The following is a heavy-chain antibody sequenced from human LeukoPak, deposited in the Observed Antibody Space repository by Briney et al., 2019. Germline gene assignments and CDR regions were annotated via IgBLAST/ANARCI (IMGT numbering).Heavy chain of an antibody. V-gene: IGHV3-33*01. Sequence: GGSLSLSYAASGFTFSSYGMHWGRQAPGKGLEWVAVIWYDGSNKYYADSVKGRFTISRDNSKNTLYLQMNSLRAEDTAVYYCARASSIAAAVFDYWGQGTLVTVSS. J-gene: IGHJ4*02. CDR1: GFTFSSYG. CDR2: IWYDGSNK. CDR3: ARASSIAAAVFDY. D-gene: IGHD6-13*01.